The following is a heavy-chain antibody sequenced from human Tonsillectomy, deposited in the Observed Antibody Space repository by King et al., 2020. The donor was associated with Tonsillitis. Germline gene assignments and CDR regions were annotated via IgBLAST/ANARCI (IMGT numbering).Heavy chain of an antibody. V-gene: IGHV3-20*04. Sequence: VQLVESGGGVVRPGGSLRLSCAASGFTFDDYGMSWVRQAPGKGLEWVSGINGNGGSTGYADSVKGRFTISRDNAKNSLYLQMNSLRAEDTALYYCARSGYYYDSSGYKRYHFDYWGQGTLVTVSS. CDR2: INGNGGST. CDR3: ARSGYYYDSSGYKRYHFDY. J-gene: IGHJ4*02. D-gene: IGHD3-22*01. CDR1: GFTFDDYG.